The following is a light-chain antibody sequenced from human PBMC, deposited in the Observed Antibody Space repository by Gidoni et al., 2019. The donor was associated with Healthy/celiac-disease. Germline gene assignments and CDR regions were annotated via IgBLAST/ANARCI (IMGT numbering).Light chain of an antibody. CDR1: QSVSSN. V-gene: IGKV3-15*01. Sequence: EIVMTQSPATLSVSPGERATLSCRASQSVSSNLAWYQQKPGQAPRLLIYGASTRATGIPARFSGSGSGTEFTLTISSLQSEDFAVYYCQQYNNWPGSSFGQXTKLEIK. CDR3: QQYNNWPGSS. CDR2: GAS. J-gene: IGKJ2*04.